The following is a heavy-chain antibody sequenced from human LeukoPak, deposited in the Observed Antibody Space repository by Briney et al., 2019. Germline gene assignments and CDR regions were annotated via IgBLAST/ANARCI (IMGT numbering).Heavy chain of an antibody. CDR1: GFTFSSYA. D-gene: IGHD1-26*01. J-gene: IGHJ4*02. CDR3: AREWELVY. CDR2: ISYDGSKK. Sequence: PGRSLRLSCAASGFTFSSYAMHWVRQAPGKGLEWVAVISYDGSKKYYADSVKGRFTISRDNSKNTLYLQMNSLRAEDTAVYCCAREWELVYWGQGTLVTVSS. V-gene: IGHV3-30-3*01.